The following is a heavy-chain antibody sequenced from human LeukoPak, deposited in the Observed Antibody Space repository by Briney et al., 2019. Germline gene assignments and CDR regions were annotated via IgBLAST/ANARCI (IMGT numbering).Heavy chain of an antibody. D-gene: IGHD1-14*01. CDR1: GYSISSGYY. Sequence: SETLSLTCTVSGYSISSGYYWGWIRQPPGKGLEWIGSIYYSGSTYYNPSLKSRVTISVDTSKNQFSLKLSSVTAADTAVYYCTIAVAMGTNDYWGQGTLVTVSS. V-gene: IGHV4-38-2*02. CDR3: TIAVAMGTNDY. CDR2: IYYSGST. J-gene: IGHJ4*02.